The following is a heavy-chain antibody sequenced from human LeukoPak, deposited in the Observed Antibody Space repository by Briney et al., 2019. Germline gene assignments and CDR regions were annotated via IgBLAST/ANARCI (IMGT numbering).Heavy chain of an antibody. CDR1: GFTFSSYS. J-gene: IGHJ5*02. CDR3: ARDYYDNSGYYYDCFDP. D-gene: IGHD3-22*01. V-gene: IGHV3-21*01. CDR2: ISSSSSYI. Sequence: GGSLRLSCAASGFTFSSYSMNWVRQAPGKGLEWVSSISSSSSYIYYADSVKGRFTISRDNAKNSLYLQMNSLRAEDTAVYYCARDYYDNSGYYYDCFDPWGQGTLVTVSS.